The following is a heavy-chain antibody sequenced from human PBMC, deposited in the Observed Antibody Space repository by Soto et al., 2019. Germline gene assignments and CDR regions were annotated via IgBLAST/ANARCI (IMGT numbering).Heavy chain of an antibody. CDR3: AKVDDDYGDYGGYYGMDV. Sequence: GGSLRLSCAASGFTFSSYAMSWVRQAPGKGLEWVSAISGSGGSTYYADSVKGRFTISRDNSKNTLYLQMNSLRAEDTAVYYCAKVDDDYGDYGGYYGMDVWSQGTTVTVSS. CDR1: GFTFSSYA. V-gene: IGHV3-23*01. CDR2: ISGSGGST. D-gene: IGHD4-17*01. J-gene: IGHJ6*02.